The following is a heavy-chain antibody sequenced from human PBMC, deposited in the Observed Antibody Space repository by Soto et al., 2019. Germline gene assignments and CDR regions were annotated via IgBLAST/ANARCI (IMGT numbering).Heavy chain of an antibody. CDR2: ISAVNGNT. CDR3: ASGGSMVRGVITLAY. Sequence: QVALVQSGAEVKNPGASVKVSCKASGYAFINYGFAWVRQAPGQGLEWMGWISAVNGNTNSAQNLQGRSTMAVDATTSTAYMDLLSLTSDDTAVYYCASGGSMVRGVITLAYLGQGALFTVAS. J-gene: IGHJ4*02. CDR1: GYAFINYG. V-gene: IGHV1-18*01. D-gene: IGHD3-10*01.